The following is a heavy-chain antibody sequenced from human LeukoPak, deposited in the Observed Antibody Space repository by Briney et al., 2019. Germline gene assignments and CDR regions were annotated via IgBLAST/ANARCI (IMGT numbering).Heavy chain of an antibody. J-gene: IGHJ4*02. CDR3: VREDPNTYFFDF. V-gene: IGHV1-46*01. D-gene: IGHD3-16*01. Sequence: ASVKVSCKASGYTFTSYHMHWVRQAPGQGREWMGIVNSSGDITLYAQKFQGRVTVTRDTYTSTVYMELRSLRSEDTAVYYCVREDPNTYFFDFWGQGTLVTVSS. CDR1: GYTFTSYH. CDR2: VNSSGDIT.